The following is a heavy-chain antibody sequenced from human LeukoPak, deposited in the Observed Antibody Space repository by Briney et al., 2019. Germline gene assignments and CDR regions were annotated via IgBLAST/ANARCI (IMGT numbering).Heavy chain of an antibody. CDR1: GFTFGDYA. J-gene: IGHJ4*02. D-gene: IGHD1-26*01. CDR2: IRSKAYGGTT. Sequence: GGSLRPSCTASGFTFGDYAMSWVRQAPGKGLEWVGFIRSKAYGGTTEYAASVKGRFTISRDDSKSIAYLQMNSLKTEDTAVYYCTRSVGGRLHYFDYWGQGTLVTVSS. V-gene: IGHV3-49*04. CDR3: TRSVGGRLHYFDY.